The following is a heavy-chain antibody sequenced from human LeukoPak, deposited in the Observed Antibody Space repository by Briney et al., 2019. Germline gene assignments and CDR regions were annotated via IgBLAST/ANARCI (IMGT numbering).Heavy chain of an antibody. V-gene: IGHV1-2*02. Sequence: ASVKVSCKASGYTFTGYYMHWVRQAPGQGLEWMGWINPKSGGTKYAQKFQGRVTMTRDTSISTAYMELSRLTSDDTAVYYCARDQGPLWFGESISPTFDYWGQGTLVTVSS. CDR2: INPKSGGT. D-gene: IGHD3-10*01. CDR3: ARDQGPLWFGESISPTFDY. J-gene: IGHJ4*02. CDR1: GYTFTGYY.